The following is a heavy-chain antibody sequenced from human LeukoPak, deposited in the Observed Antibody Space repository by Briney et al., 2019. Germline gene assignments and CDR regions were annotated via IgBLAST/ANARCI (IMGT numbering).Heavy chain of an antibody. CDR3: ARHAFASPLDT. J-gene: IGHJ5*02. CDR2: IFHTGDS. V-gene: IGHV4-59*08. Sequence: PSETLSLTCTVSDVAMSDYYWSWIRQPPGKGLEWIAYIFHTGDSNQNPSLKGRVSVSLDIPKNELSLKLSSVSAADTAVYYCARHAFASPLDTWGQGTVVIVSS. D-gene: IGHD3-16*01. CDR1: DVAMSDYY.